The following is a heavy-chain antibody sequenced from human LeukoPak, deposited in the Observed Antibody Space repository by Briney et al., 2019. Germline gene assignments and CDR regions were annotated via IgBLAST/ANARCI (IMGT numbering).Heavy chain of an antibody. CDR3: ARGGPGYGGNEIGGHDY. V-gene: IGHV1-2*02. CDR2: INPNSGGT. D-gene: IGHD4-23*01. CDR1: GYTFTGYY. Sequence: AASVKVSCKASGYTFTGYYVHWVRQAPGQGLEWMGWINPNSGGTNYAQKFQGRVTMTRDTSISTAYMELSRLRSDDTAVYYCARGGPGYGGNEIGGHDYWGQGTLVTVSS. J-gene: IGHJ4*02.